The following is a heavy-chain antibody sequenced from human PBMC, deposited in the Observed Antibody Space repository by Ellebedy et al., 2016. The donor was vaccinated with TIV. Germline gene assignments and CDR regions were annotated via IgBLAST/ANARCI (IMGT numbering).Heavy chain of an antibody. Sequence: GGSLRLXXAASGFTFSDYSMNWVRQAPGKGLEWVSSISRRNTYIFYADSVKGRFTISRDNAKNSLFLQMNSLRAEDTAVYYCARDLSSISVAVLDDWGPGTLVTVSS. CDR3: ARDLSSISVAVLDD. V-gene: IGHV3-21*01. CDR1: GFTFSDYS. J-gene: IGHJ4*02. D-gene: IGHD6-19*01. CDR2: ISRRNTYI.